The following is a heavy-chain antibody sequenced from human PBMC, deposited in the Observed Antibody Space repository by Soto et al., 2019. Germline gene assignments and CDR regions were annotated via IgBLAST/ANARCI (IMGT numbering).Heavy chain of an antibody. D-gene: IGHD3-10*01. CDR3: AKDSSQIWFGESPPFY. V-gene: IGHV3-23*01. CDR2: IGGSGGST. Sequence: GGSLRLSCAASGFTFSSYAMSWVRQAPGKGLEWVSAIGGSGGSTYYADSVKGRFTISRDNSKNTLYLQMNSLRAEDTAVYYCAKDSSQIWFGESPPFYWGQGTLVTVSS. J-gene: IGHJ4*02. CDR1: GFTFSSYA.